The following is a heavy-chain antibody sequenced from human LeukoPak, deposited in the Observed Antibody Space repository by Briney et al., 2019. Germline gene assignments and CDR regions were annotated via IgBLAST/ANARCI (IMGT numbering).Heavy chain of an antibody. J-gene: IGHJ4*02. D-gene: IGHD4-11*01. CDR3: AKDYSTLTTTQIVDY. CDR2: ISSDGSNK. V-gene: IGHV3-30-3*01. CDR1: GFTLSYYA. Sequence: GRSLRLSCAASGFTLSYYAMHLVRQAPGKGLEWVAVISSDGSNKYYADSVRGRFTISRDNSKSTVYVQMHSLRAEDSAVYYCAKDYSTLTTTQIVDYWGRGTLVTVSS.